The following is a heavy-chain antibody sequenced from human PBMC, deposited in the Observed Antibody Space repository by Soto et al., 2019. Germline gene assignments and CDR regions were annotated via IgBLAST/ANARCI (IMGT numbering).Heavy chain of an antibody. J-gene: IGHJ4*02. CDR1: GFTFSDHY. V-gene: IGHV3-72*01. D-gene: IGHD2-21*01. Sequence: PGGSLRLSCAASGFTFSDHYMDWVRQAPGKGLEWVGRIRNKDNGYTSEYAASVKGRFVISRDDSKNSLYLQMNSLKTEDTAVYFCVRSPASVSPHYSAHWGQGTLVTVSS. CDR3: VRSPASVSPHYSAH. CDR2: IRNKDNGYTS.